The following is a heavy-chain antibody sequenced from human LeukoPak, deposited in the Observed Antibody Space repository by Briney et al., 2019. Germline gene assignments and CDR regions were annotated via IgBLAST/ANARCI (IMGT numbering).Heavy chain of an antibody. CDR1: GGSISSGGYY. CDR2: IYYSGST. Sequence: PSETLSLTCTVSGGSISSGGYYWSWIRQHPGKGLEWIGYIYYSGSTYYNPSLKSRVTISVDTSKNQFSLKLSSVTAADTAVYCCARGEGYYDILTGYYQHNWFDPWGQGTLVNVSS. CDR3: ARGEGYYDILTGYYQHNWFDP. J-gene: IGHJ5*02. D-gene: IGHD3-9*01. V-gene: IGHV4-31*03.